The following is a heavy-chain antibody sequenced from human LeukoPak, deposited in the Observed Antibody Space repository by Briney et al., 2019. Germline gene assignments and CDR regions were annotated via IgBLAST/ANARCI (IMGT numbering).Heavy chain of an antibody. CDR2: ISSSGSTI. V-gene: IGHV3-48*03. CDR3: AELGITMIGGV. D-gene: IGHD3-10*02. J-gene: IGHJ6*04. Sequence: GGSLRLSCAAPGFTFSSYEMNWVRQAPGEGLEWVSYISSSGSTIYYADSVKGRFTISRDNAKNSLYLQMNSLRAEDTAVYYCAELGITMIGGVWGKGTTVTISS. CDR1: GFTFSSYE.